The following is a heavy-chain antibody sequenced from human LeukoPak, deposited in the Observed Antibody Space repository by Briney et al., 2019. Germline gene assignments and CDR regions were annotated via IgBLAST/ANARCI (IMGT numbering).Heavy chain of an antibody. CDR1: GFTFRDYA. CDR2: IGSSGVNT. D-gene: IGHD3-10*01. CDR3: AKGRNSGSYFGIDP. Sequence: PGGSLRLSCAASGFTFRDYAMSWVRQAPGKGLEWVSGIGSSGVNTDYATSVKGRFTISRDNTKSTLHLLMNSLRVEDTATYYCAKGRNSGSYFGIDPWGQGTPVSVSS. J-gene: IGHJ5*02. V-gene: IGHV3-23*01.